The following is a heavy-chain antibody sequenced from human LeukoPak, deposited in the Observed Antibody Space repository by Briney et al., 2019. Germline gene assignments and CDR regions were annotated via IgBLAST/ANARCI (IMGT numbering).Heavy chain of an antibody. J-gene: IGHJ4*02. CDR1: GFTFSMSA. D-gene: IGHD6-13*01. Sequence: PGRSLRLPCATSGFTFSMSAMHWVRLAPGKGLDWVAVISFDGGNKFYADSVKGRFSISRDNSKNTLYLQMNSLGLDDTAVYFCARGRAGIAAAGFDYWGQGTLVTVSS. V-gene: IGHV3-30-3*01. CDR3: ARGRAGIAAAGFDY. CDR2: ISFDGGNK.